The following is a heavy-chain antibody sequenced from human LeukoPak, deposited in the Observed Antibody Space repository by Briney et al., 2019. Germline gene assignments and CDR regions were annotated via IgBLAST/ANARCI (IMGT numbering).Heavy chain of an antibody. CDR1: GFTLSCNY. CDR3: ARKRRDGYYFDY. V-gene: IGHV3-53*01. CDR2: IYSGGST. Sequence: GGSLRLSCAASGFTLSCNYMSWVPQAPGKRLESLSVIYSGGSTYYADSVKGRFTISRDNSTNTLYLQMNSLRAEATAVYYCARKRRDGYYFDYWGRGTLVTVSS. J-gene: IGHJ4*02. D-gene: IGHD5-24*01.